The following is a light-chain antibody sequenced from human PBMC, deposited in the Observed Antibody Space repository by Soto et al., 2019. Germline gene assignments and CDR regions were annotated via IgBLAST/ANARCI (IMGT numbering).Light chain of an antibody. CDR1: RDITRW. CDR2: EAS. Sequence: DIHMTQSPSTLSASVGDRVTITCRASRDITRWLAWYQQKPGRAPKVLIYEASNLQSVVPSRFSGSGSGTEFTLTISSVQPDDFGTYYCQEYSIFFGVGTRVAIK. CDR3: QEYSIF. V-gene: IGKV1-5*01. J-gene: IGKJ4*01.